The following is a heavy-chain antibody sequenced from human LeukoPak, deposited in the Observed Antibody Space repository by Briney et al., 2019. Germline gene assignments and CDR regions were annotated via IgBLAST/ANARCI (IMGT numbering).Heavy chain of an antibody. Sequence: SETLSLTCTVPGGSISSYYWSWIRQPPGKGLEWIGYIYYSGSTNYNPSLKSRVTISVDTSKNQFSLKLSSVTAADTAVYYCARLKSIAASTEVYYFDYWGQGTLVTVSS. CDR2: IYYSGST. D-gene: IGHD6-13*01. J-gene: IGHJ4*02. CDR3: ARLKSIAASTEVYYFDY. CDR1: GGSISSYY. V-gene: IGHV4-59*08.